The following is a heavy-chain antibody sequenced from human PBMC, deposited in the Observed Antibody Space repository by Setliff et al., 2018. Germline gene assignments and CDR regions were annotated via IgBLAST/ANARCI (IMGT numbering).Heavy chain of an antibody. D-gene: IGHD3-10*01. Sequence: ASVKVSCKASGYTFTSYAMHWVRQAPGQRLEWMGWINAGNGNTKCSQKFQGRVTITRDTSASTAYMELSSLRSEDTAVYYCAREIVTPYITMVRETARGFDPWGQGTLVTVSS. J-gene: IGHJ5*02. V-gene: IGHV1-3*01. CDR3: AREIVTPYITMVRETARGFDP. CDR1: GYTFTSYA. CDR2: INAGNGNT.